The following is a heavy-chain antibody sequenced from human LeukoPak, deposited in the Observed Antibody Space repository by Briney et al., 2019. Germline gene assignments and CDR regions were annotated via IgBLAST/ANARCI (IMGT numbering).Heavy chain of an antibody. CDR2: VAYTGST. D-gene: IGHD3-22*01. CDR1: GGSITSGEHY. V-gene: IGHV4-30-4*01. CDR3: ARDHYDSSGYFLGNDY. Sequence: PSETLSLTCTVSGGSITSGEHYCSWIRQPPGKGLGWIGYVAYTGSTNYNPSLSSRVTMSVDTSRNQFSLKLSSVTAADTAVYYCARDHYDSSGYFLGNDYWGQGILVTVSS. J-gene: IGHJ4*02.